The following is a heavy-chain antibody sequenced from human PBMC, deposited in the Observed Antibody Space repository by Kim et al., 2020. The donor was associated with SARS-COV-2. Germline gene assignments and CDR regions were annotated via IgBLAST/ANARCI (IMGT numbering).Heavy chain of an antibody. CDR2: YT. V-gene: IGHV5-10-1*01. CDR3: AREARDAFDI. J-gene: IGHJ3*02. Sequence: YTNYSPSFQGHVTISADKSISTAYLQWSSLKASDTAMYYCAREARDAFDIWGQGTMVTVSS.